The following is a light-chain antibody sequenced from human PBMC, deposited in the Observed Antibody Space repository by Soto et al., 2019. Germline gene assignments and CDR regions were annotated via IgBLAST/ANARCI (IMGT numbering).Light chain of an antibody. CDR2: EVS. Sequence: QAVVTQPPSASGSPGQSVTISCTGTSSDIGGYDYVSWYQQHPDKAPKLIIYEVSKRPSGVPDRFSGSKSGNTASLTVSGLQAEDEADYYCSSYAGSNNLVFAGGTKVTVL. V-gene: IGLV2-8*01. CDR3: SSYAGSNNLV. J-gene: IGLJ3*02. CDR1: SSDIGGYDY.